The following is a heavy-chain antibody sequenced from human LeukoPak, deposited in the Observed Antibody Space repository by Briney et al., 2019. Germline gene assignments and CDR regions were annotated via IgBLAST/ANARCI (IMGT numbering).Heavy chain of an antibody. CDR1: GFTFSSYE. V-gene: IGHV3-48*03. Sequence: GGSLRLSCAASGFTFSSYEMNWVRQAPGKGLEWVSYISSSGSTIYYADSVKGRFTISRDNAKNSLYLQMNSLRAEDTAVYYCAREGVTMVRGVKGGRWFDPWGQGTLVTVSS. J-gene: IGHJ5*02. D-gene: IGHD3-10*01. CDR3: AREGVTMVRGVKGGRWFDP. CDR2: ISSSGSTI.